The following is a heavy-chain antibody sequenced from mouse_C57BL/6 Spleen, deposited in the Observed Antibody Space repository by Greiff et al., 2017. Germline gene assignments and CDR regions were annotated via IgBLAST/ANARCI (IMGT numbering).Heavy chain of an antibody. J-gene: IGHJ4*01. CDR2: IDPSDSYT. CDR1: GYTFTSYW. Sequence: QVQLQQPGAELVRPGTSVKLSCKASGYTFTSYWLHWVKQRPGQGLEWIGVIDPSDSYTNYNQKFKGKATLTVDTSSSTAYMQLSSLTSEDSAVYYCARGDYGYDVDYAMDYWGQGTSVTVSS. D-gene: IGHD2-2*01. V-gene: IGHV1-59*01. CDR3: ARGDYGYDVDYAMDY.